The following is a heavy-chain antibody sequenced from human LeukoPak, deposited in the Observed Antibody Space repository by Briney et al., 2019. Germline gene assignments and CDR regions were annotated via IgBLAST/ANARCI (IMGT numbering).Heavy chain of an antibody. V-gene: IGHV6-1*01. J-gene: IGHJ6*03. D-gene: IGHD3-10*01. CDR2: TYYRSKWYN. Sequence: SQTLSLTCAISGDSVSSNSAAWNWIRQSPSRGLEWLGRTYYRSKWYNDYAVSVKSRITINPDTSKNQFSLQLNSVTPEDTAVYYCARGEDDYYGSGSYYSYYYMDVWGKGTTVTISS. CDR1: GDSVSSNSAA. CDR3: ARGEDDYYGSGSYYSYYYMDV.